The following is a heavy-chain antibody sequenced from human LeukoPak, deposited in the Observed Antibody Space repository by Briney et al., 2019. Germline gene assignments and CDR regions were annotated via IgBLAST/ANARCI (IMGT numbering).Heavy chain of an antibody. CDR3: AHSRQSGGNYFDY. V-gene: IGHV2-5*02. J-gene: IGHJ4*02. Sequence: ESGPTLSHPRPTLTLTFTISGFSLSTSGGGVGWIRQPPGKALEWFTFIYWDDDKRYSPTLKSRLNITKETTENQVVLTMTNMDPVDTATYYCAHSRQSGGNYFDYWGQGTLVTVSS. CDR1: GFSLSTSGGG. D-gene: IGHD2-15*01. CDR2: IYWDDDK.